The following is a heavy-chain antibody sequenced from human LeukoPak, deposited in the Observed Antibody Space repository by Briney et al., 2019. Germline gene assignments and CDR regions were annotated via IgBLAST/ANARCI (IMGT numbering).Heavy chain of an antibody. Sequence: SETLSLTCTVSGGSISSSSYYWSWIRQPPGKGLEWIGEINHSGSTNYNPSLKSRVTISVDTSKNQFSLKLSSVTAADTAVYYCARERLAGLYYYYGMDVWGQGTTVTVSS. CDR3: ARERLAGLYYYYGMDV. CDR1: GGSISSSSYY. J-gene: IGHJ6*02. CDR2: INHSGST. D-gene: IGHD6-19*01. V-gene: IGHV4-39*07.